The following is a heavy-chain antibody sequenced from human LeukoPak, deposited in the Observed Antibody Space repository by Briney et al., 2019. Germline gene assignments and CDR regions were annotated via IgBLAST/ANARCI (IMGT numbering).Heavy chain of an antibody. CDR1: GFTFSSYW. J-gene: IGHJ4*02. CDR2: INWNGGYT. V-gene: IGHV3-20*04. CDR3: ARNYYDSSVASDY. D-gene: IGHD3-22*01. Sequence: PGGSLRLSCAASGFTFSSYWMSWVRQGPGKGLEWVSGINWNGGYTAYADSVKGRFTISRDNAKNSLYLQMNSLTAGDTALYYCARNYYDSSVASDYWGQGTLVTVSS.